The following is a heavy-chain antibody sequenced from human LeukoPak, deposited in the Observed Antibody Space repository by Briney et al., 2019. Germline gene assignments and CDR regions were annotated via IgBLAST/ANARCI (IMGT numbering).Heavy chain of an antibody. D-gene: IGHD5-12*01. CDR2: TRGSGGRT. J-gene: IGHJ6*02. CDR1: GFTFSSYA. CDR3: ARDFGYGLLGLYGVDV. Sequence: GGSLRLSCAASGFTFSSYAMGWVRQVPGKGLECVSNTRGSGGRTFYADSVKGRFTISRDNSKNSLYLQMNSLRAEDTAVYYCARDFGYGLLGLYGVDVWGQGTTVTVSS. V-gene: IGHV3-23*01.